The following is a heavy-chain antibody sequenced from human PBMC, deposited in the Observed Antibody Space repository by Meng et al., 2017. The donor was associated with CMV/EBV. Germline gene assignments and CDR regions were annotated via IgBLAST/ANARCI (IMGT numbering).Heavy chain of an antibody. CDR2: IYTSGST. J-gene: IGHJ4*02. D-gene: IGHD4-23*01. CDR1: GGSISSYY. V-gene: IGHV4-4*07. CDR3: ARVLRWNGVIDY. Sequence: QVQVQESGPGLGKPSQPLSLTCTVSGGSISSYYWSWTRQPAGKGLEWIGRIYTSGSTNYNPSLKSRVTMSVDTSKNQFSLKLSSVTAADTAVYYCARVLRWNGVIDYWGQGTLVTVSS.